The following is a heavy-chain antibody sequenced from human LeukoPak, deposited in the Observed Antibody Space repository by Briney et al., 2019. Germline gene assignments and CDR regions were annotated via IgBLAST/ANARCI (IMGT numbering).Heavy chain of an antibody. CDR3: ARALSDIVVVVALGNDAFDI. V-gene: IGHV1-24*01. J-gene: IGHJ3*02. CDR2: FDPEDGET. CDR1: GYTLTELS. Sequence: ASVKVSCKVSGYTLTELSMHWVRQAPGKGLEWMGGFDPEDGETIYAQKFQGRVTMTTDTSTSTAYMELRSLRSDDTAVYYCARALSDIVVVVALGNDAFDIWGQGTMVTVSS. D-gene: IGHD2-15*01.